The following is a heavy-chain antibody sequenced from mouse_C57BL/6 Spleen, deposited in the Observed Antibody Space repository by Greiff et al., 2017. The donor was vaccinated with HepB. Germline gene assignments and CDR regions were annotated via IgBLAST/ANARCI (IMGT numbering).Heavy chain of an antibody. V-gene: IGHV1-15*01. D-gene: IGHD2-1*01. CDR3: TRYGVYYGNPPGFAY. Sequence: VQLQQSGAELVRPGASVTLSCKASGYTFTDYEMHWVKQTPVHGLEWIGAIDPETGGTAYNQKFKGKAILTADKSSSTAYMELRSLTSEDSAVYYCTRYGVYYGNPPGFAYWGQGTLVTVSA. J-gene: IGHJ3*01. CDR1: GYTFTDYE. CDR2: IDPETGGT.